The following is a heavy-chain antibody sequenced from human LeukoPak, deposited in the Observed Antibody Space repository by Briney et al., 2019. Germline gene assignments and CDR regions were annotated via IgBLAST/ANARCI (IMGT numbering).Heavy chain of an antibody. CDR3: ATDAYYYDSSGYSTSVHYFDY. CDR1: GYTFTGYY. D-gene: IGHD3-22*01. V-gene: IGHV1-2*06. Sequence: GASVKVSCKASGYTFTGYYMHWVRQAPGQGLEWMERINPNSGGTNYAQKFQGRVTMTRDTSISTAYMELSRLTSDDTAVYYCATDAYYYDSSGYSTSVHYFDYWGQGSLVTVSS. CDR2: INPNSGGT. J-gene: IGHJ4*02.